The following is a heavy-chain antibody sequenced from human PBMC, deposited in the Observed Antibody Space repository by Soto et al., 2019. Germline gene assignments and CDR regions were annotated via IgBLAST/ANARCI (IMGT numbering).Heavy chain of an antibody. CDR1: GGSISSGGYY. D-gene: IGHD3-22*01. CDR2: IYYSGST. J-gene: IGHJ4*02. Sequence: SETLSLTCTVSGGSISSGGYYWSWIRQHPGKGLEWIGYIYYSGSTYYNPSLKSRVTISVDTSKNQFSLKLSSVTAADTAVYYCARLVRYYDSSGYYYEDFDYWGQGTLVTVSS. CDR3: ARLVRYYDSSGYYYEDFDY. V-gene: IGHV4-31*03.